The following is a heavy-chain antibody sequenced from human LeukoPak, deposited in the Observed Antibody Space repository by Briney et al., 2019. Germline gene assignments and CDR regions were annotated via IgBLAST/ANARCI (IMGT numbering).Heavy chain of an antibody. CDR2: ISYDGSNK. V-gene: IGHV3-30-3*01. CDR1: GFTFSSYA. CDR3: ARDAPSRGVLSPLGAFDI. D-gene: IGHD3-16*01. J-gene: IGHJ3*02. Sequence: PGRSLRLSCAASGFTFSSYAMHWVRQAPGKGLEWVAVISYDGSNKYYADSVKGRFTISRDNSKNTLYLQMNSLRAEDTAVYYCARDAPSRGVLSPLGAFDIWGQGTMVTVSS.